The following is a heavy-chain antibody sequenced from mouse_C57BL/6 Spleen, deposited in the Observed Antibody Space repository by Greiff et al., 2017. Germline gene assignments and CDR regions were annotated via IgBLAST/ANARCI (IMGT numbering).Heavy chain of an antibody. Sequence: QVQLQQPGAELVKPGASVKLSCKASGYTFTSYWMHWVKQRPGQGLEWIGMIHPNSGSTNYNEKFKSKATLTVDKSSSTAYMQLSSLTSEDSAVXYCARSILITTVVADYWGQGTTLTVSS. J-gene: IGHJ2*01. CDR3: ARSILITTVVADY. D-gene: IGHD1-1*01. V-gene: IGHV1-64*01. CDR2: IHPNSGST. CDR1: GYTFTSYW.